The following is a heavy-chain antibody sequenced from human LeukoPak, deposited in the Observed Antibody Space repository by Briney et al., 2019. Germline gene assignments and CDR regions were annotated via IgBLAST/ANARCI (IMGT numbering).Heavy chain of an antibody. J-gene: IGHJ4*02. Sequence: PSETLSLTCTVSGGXISSYYCSWIRQPPGKGLEWIGYFYYSGSANYNPSLKSRVTISVDMSKNQFSLKLTSVTAANTAVYYCARETNSGVDYWGQGTLVTVSS. D-gene: IGHD3-10*01. CDR2: FYYSGSA. CDR3: ARETNSGVDY. V-gene: IGHV4-59*01. CDR1: GGXISSYY.